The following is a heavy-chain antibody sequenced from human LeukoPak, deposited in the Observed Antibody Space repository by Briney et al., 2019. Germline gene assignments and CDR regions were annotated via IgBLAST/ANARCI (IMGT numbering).Heavy chain of an antibody. CDR2: IYYSGST. CDR1: GGSFSGYF. V-gene: IGHV4-59*06. CDR3: ARTPLYGSGSYFGFDP. D-gene: IGHD3-10*01. J-gene: IGHJ5*02. Sequence: SETLSLTCAVSGGSFSGYFWTWIRQPPGQGLEWIGYIYYSGSTYYNPSLKSRVTISVDTSKNQFSLKLSSVTAADTAVYYCARTPLYGSGSYFGFDPWGQGTLVTVSS.